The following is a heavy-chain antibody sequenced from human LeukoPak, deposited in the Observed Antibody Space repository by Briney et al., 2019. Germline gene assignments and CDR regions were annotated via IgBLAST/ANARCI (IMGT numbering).Heavy chain of an antibody. V-gene: IGHV3-23*01. Sequence: PGGSLRLSCAASGFTFSDKWMAWVRQAPGRGLEWVSAISGSGGGTYYADSVKGRFTISRDNSKNTLYLQMNSLRAEDTALYYCAKRRGSYSGLPVDYWGQGTLVTVSS. CDR1: GFTFSDKW. J-gene: IGHJ4*02. CDR2: ISGSGGGT. D-gene: IGHD1-26*01. CDR3: AKRRGSYSGLPVDY.